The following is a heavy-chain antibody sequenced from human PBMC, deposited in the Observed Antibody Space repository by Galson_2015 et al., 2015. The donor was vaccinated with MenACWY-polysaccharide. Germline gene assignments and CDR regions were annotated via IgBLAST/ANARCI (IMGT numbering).Heavy chain of an antibody. CDR2: INAGNGNT. Sequence: SVKVSCKASGYTFTSYAMHWVRQAPGQRLEWMGWINAGNGNTKYSQKFKGRATITRDTSASTAYMELSSLRSEDTAVYYCAREESELSLGKNAFDIWGQGTMVTVSS. J-gene: IGHJ3*02. CDR1: GYTFTSYA. CDR3: AREESELSLGKNAFDI. D-gene: IGHD3-16*02. V-gene: IGHV1-3*01.